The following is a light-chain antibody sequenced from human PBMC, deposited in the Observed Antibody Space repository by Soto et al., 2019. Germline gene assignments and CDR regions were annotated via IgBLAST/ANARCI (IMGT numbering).Light chain of an antibody. J-gene: IGLJ3*02. Sequence: QAVVTQEPSFSVSPGGTVTLTCGLSSGSVSTTNYPSWYQQTPGQAPRTLIYGTNTRSSGVPDRFSGSILGNKAALTITGAQEDDESDYYCGLSVGSGISVFGGGTKLTVL. CDR1: SGSVSTTNY. CDR2: GTN. V-gene: IGLV8-61*01. CDR3: GLSVGSGISV.